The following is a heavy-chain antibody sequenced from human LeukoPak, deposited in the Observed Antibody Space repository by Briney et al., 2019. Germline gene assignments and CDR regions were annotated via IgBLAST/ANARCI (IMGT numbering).Heavy chain of an antibody. CDR2: GSTFNGHR. Sequence: GASVKVSCKASGYTFTDYGIHWVRQAPGQGLEWISWGSTFNGHRLYGQRFQGRVTMTTDPSTTTVYMELTSLTSDDTALYYCPRDAVGARAFDFWGQGTMVIVSS. CDR3: PRDAVGARAFDF. V-gene: IGHV1-18*01. D-gene: IGHD1-26*01. J-gene: IGHJ3*01. CDR1: GYTFTDYG.